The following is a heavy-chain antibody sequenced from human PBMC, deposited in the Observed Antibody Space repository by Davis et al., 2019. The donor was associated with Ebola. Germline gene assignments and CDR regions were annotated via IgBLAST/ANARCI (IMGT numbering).Heavy chain of an antibody. CDR2: IIPIFGTA. Sequence: SSVTVSCQASGGTFSSYAFSWVRPAPGQGLEWMGGIIPIFGTANYAQKFQGRVTITADESTSTAYMELSSLRSDDTAVYYCARDGAALPGGWFDPWGQGTLVTVSS. CDR3: ARDGAALPGGWFDP. J-gene: IGHJ5*02. V-gene: IGHV1-69*13. CDR1: GGTFSSYA. D-gene: IGHD6-25*01.